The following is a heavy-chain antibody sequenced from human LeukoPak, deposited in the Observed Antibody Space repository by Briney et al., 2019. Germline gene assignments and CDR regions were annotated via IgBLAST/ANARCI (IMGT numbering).Heavy chain of an antibody. CDR3: AKGSIDWYYFDY. CDR2: ISSDGSHK. Sequence: PGRSLRLACAASGFSFSTYDMHWVRQAPGEGLEWVAVISSDGSHKYWADSVKGRFTISRDNSKNTVYLQMNSLRAEDTAVYYCAKGSIDWYYFDYWGQGTLVTVSS. J-gene: IGHJ4*02. D-gene: IGHD3-9*01. V-gene: IGHV3-30*18. CDR1: GFSFSTYD.